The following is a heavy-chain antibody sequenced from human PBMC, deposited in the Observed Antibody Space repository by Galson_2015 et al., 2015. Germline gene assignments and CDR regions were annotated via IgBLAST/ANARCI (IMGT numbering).Heavy chain of an antibody. Sequence: SLRLSCAASGFTFSDYYMSWIRQAPGKGLEWVSYISSSSSYTNYADSVQGRFTISRDNAKNSLYLQMNSLRAEDTAVYYCAREYTIFGVVPPDYWGQGTLVTVSS. CDR1: GFTFSDYY. CDR3: AREYTIFGVVPPDY. CDR2: ISSSSSYT. D-gene: IGHD3-3*01. J-gene: IGHJ4*02. V-gene: IGHV3-11*06.